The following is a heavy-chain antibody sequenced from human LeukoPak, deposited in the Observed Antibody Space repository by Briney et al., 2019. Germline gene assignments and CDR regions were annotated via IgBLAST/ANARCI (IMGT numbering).Heavy chain of an antibody. V-gene: IGHV3-23*01. CDR3: AKDRGITLTSFAFDI. CDR1: GFTFSSYA. J-gene: IGHJ3*02. CDR2: ISSSGGTT. Sequence: PGGSLRLSCAASGFTFSSYAMNWVRQAPGKWLEWVSAISSSGGTTYYADSVKGRFTISRDTSKNTLYLQMNSLRAEDTAVYYCAKDRGITLTSFAFDIWGQGTVVTVSS. D-gene: IGHD4-11*01.